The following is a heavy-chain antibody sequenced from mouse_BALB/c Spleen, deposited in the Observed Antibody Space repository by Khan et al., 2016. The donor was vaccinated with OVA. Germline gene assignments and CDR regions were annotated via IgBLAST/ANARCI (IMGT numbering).Heavy chain of an antibody. CDR2: INYSGST. CDR1: GYSITSDYA. D-gene: IGHD3-3*01. Sequence: EVKLEESGPGLVKPSQSLSLTCTVTGYSITSDYAWNWIRQFPENKLEWLGYINYSGSTGYNPSLKSRISITRDTSKNQFFLRLISVTTEDTSTYVCAAGLAVWYFDVWGAGTTVTVSS. V-gene: IGHV3-2*02. J-gene: IGHJ1*01. CDR3: AAGLAVWYFDV.